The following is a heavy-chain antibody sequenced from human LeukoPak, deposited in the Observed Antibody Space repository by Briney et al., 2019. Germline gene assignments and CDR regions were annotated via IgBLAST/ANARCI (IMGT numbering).Heavy chain of an antibody. D-gene: IGHD3-3*01. Sequence: GGSLRLSCAASGFTFSSYSMNWVRQAPGKGLEWVSSISSSSSYIYYADSVKGRFTISRDNSKNTLYLQMNSLRAEDTAVYYCARGDDFWSGYRWLVFDYWGQGTLVTVSS. CDR1: GFTFSSYS. V-gene: IGHV3-21*01. CDR3: ARGDDFWSGYRWLVFDY. J-gene: IGHJ4*02. CDR2: ISSSSSYI.